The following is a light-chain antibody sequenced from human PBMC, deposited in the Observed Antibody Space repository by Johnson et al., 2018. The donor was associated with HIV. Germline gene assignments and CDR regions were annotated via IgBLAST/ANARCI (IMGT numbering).Light chain of an antibody. CDR2: DNH. J-gene: IGLJ1*01. CDR1: SSNIGNNY. Sequence: QSILTQPPSVSAAPGQKVTISCSGSSSNIGNNYVSWYQQLPGTAPKLLIYDNHKRPSGIPDRFSGSKSGTSATLGITGLQTGDEADYYCGTWDSSLSAYVFGTVTKVTVL. CDR3: GTWDSSLSAYV. V-gene: IGLV1-51*01.